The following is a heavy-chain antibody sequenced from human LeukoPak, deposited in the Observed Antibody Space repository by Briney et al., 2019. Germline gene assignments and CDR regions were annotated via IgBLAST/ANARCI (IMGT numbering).Heavy chain of an antibody. CDR3: ARMEWPLPYDAFDI. J-gene: IGHJ3*02. CDR1: GYTFTSYG. V-gene: IGHV1-18*01. Sequence: ASGKVSCKASGYTFTSYGISWVRQAPGQGLEWMGWISAYNGNTNYAQKLQGRVTMTTDTSTSTAYMELRSLRSDDTAVYYCARMEWPLPYDAFDIWGQGTMVTVSS. CDR2: ISAYNGNT. D-gene: IGHD3-3*01.